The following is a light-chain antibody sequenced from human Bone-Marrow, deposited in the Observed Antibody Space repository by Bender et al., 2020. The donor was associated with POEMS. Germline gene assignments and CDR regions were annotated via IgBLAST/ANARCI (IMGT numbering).Light chain of an antibody. J-gene: IGLJ2*01. V-gene: IGLV3-19*01. CDR3: HSRDSSGNLLE. CDR1: SLRRYS. CDR2: GKN. Sequence: SSELTQDPAVSVALGQTVRITCQGDSLRRYSASWYQQKPGQAPVLVMYGKNNRPPGIPDRFSGSTSGNTASLTITGAQAEDEADYYCHSRDSSGNLLEFGGGTKVTVL.